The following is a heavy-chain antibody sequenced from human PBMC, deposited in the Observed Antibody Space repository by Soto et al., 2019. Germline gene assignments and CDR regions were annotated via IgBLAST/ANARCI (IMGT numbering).Heavy chain of an antibody. D-gene: IGHD3-16*02. J-gene: IGHJ4*02. CDR1: GYTFTSYY. CDR3: ARVRYDYVWGSYRYLPFDY. CDR2: INPSGGST. V-gene: IGHV1-46*01. Sequence: GASVKVSCKASGYTFTSYYMHWVRQAPGQGLEWMGIINPSGGSTSYAQKFQGRVTMTRDTSTSTVYMELSSLRSEDTAVYYCARVRYDYVWGSYRYLPFDYWGQGTLVTVS.